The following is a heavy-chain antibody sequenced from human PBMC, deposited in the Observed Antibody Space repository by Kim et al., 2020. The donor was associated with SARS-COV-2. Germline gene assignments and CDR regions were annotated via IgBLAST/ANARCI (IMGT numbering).Heavy chain of an antibody. Sequence: GGSLRLSCAASGFTFSSYAMSWVRQAPGKGLEWVSAISGSGGSTYYADSVKGRFTISRDNSKNTLYLQMNSLRAEDTAVYYCAKDILQQQLVRRNQFDPWGQGTLVTVSS. V-gene: IGHV3-23*01. CDR1: GFTFSSYA. CDR3: AKDILQQQLVRRNQFDP. J-gene: IGHJ5*02. CDR2: ISGSGGST. D-gene: IGHD6-13*01.